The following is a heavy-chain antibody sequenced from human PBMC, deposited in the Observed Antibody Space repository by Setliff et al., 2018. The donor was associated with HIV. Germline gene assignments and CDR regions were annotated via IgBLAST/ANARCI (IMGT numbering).Heavy chain of an antibody. CDR3: AGGGGGVMHDAFDI. J-gene: IGHJ3*02. D-gene: IGHD3-16*01. CDR1: GFTFANYE. Sequence: GGSLRLSCAASGFTFANYEMNWVRQAPGKGLEWISYISTRGNSIYYADSVKGRFIISRDNAKNSLFLQMQSLRAEDTALYYCAGGGGGVMHDAFDIWGQGTMVTVSS. V-gene: IGHV3-48*03. CDR2: ISTRGNSI.